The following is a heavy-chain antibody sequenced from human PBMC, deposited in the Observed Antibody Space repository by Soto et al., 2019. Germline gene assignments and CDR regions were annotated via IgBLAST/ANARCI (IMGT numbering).Heavy chain of an antibody. CDR1: GGSISSSSYY. CDR2: IYYSGST. J-gene: IGHJ4*02. Sequence: QLQLQESGPGLVKPSETLSLTCTVSGGSISSSSYYWGWIRQPPGKGLEWIGSIYYSGSTYYTPSLKSRVPISLDTDKNQFSLKLGSVPAADTAVYYCHRWELLGAFDYWGQGTLVTVSS. CDR3: HRWELLGAFDY. V-gene: IGHV4-39*01. D-gene: IGHD1-26*01.